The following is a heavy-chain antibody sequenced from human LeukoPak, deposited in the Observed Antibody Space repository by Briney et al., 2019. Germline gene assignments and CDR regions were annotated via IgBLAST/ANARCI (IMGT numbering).Heavy chain of an antibody. CDR2: ISGSGGST. J-gene: IGHJ4*02. CDR1: GFTFSSYA. CDR3: AKDPKDTVYEDYFDY. V-gene: IGHV3-23*01. Sequence: GGSLRLSCAASGFTFSSYAMSWVRQAPGKGLEWVSAISGSGGSTYYADSVKGRFTISRDNSKNTLYLQMNSLRAEDTAVYYCAKDPKDTVYEDYFDYWGQGTLVTVSS. D-gene: IGHD4-17*01.